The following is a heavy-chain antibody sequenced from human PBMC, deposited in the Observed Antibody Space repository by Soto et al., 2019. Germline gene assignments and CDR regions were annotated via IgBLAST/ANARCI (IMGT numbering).Heavy chain of an antibody. D-gene: IGHD3-22*01. CDR1: GGSISSSGYY. V-gene: IGHV4-39*01. Sequence: PSETLSLTCTVSGGSISSSGYYWGWIRQPPGKGLEWIGSIYYSGSTYYNPSLKSRVTISVDTSKNQFSLKLSSVIAADTAVYYCASQTPDSCGYYCVDYWGQGTLVTVSS. CDR2: IYYSGST. CDR3: ASQTPDSCGYYCVDY. J-gene: IGHJ4*02.